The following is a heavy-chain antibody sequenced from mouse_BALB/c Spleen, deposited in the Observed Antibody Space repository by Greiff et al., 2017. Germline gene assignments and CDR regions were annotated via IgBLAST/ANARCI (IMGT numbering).Heavy chain of an antibody. CDR2: ISSGGGNT. D-gene: IGHD1-1*01. V-gene: IGHV5-9*03. J-gene: IGHJ2*01. Sequence: EVQLQESGGGLVKPGGSLKLSCAASGFTFSSYTMSWVRQTPEKRLEWVATISSGGGNTYYPDSVKGRFTISRDNAKNNLYLQMSSLRSEDTALYYCARTYYYGSSAYDYWGQGTTLTVSS. CDR1: GFTFSSYT. CDR3: ARTYYYGSSAYDY.